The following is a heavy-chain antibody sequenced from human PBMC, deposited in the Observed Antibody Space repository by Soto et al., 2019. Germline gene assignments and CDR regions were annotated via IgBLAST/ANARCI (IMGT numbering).Heavy chain of an antibody. CDR1: GGSFSGYY. J-gene: IGHJ4*02. CDR2: INHIGTT. Sequence: QVQLPQWGAGLLRPSETLSLTCAVYGGSFSGYYWSWIRQPPGKGLQWIGKINHIGTTNYNPSLKSRVTISVDTSKNQFSLMLSSVTAADTAVYYWARFDSSGWYFDYWGQGNVVIVSS. CDR3: ARFDSSGWYFDY. V-gene: IGHV4-34*01. D-gene: IGHD6-19*01.